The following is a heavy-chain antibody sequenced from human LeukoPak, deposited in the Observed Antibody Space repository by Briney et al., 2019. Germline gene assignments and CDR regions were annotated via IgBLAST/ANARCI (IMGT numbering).Heavy chain of an antibody. Sequence: SETLSLTCTVSGGSITSYYWSWIRQPPGKGLEWIGYIYYSGSTNYNPSLKSRVTISVDTSKNQFSLKLSSVTAADTAVYYCARRNMGIAAAGAFDYWGQGTLVTVSS. V-gene: IGHV4-59*01. J-gene: IGHJ4*02. D-gene: IGHD6-13*01. CDR1: GGSITSYY. CDR3: ARRNMGIAAAGAFDY. CDR2: IYYSGST.